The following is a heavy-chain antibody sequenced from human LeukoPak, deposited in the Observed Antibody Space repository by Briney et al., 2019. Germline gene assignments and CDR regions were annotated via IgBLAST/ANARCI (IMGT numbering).Heavy chain of an antibody. V-gene: IGHV4-59*01. J-gene: IGHJ1*01. CDR1: GGSISSYY. CDR3: ARGVVTPWDSNAEYFQH. CDR2: IYYSGST. Sequence: PSETLSLTCTVSGGSISSYYWSWIRQPPGKGLEWIGYIYYSGSTNYNPSLKSRVTISVDTSKNQFSLKLSSVTAADTAVYYCARGVVTPWDSNAEYFQHWGQGTLVTVSS. D-gene: IGHD3-3*01.